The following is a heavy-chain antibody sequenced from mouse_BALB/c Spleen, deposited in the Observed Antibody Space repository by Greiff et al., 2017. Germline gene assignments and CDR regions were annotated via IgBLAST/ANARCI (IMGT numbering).Heavy chain of an antibody. J-gene: IGHJ4*01. V-gene: IGHV1S137*01. Sequence: VMLVESGAELVRPGVSVKISCKGSGYTFTDYAMHWVKQSHAKSLEWIGVISTYYGDASYNQKFKGKATMTVDKSSSTAYMELARLTSEDSAIYYCARGGYGSSYAMDYWGQGTSVTVSS. CDR2: ISTYYGDA. D-gene: IGHD1-1*01. CDR3: ARGGYGSSYAMDY. CDR1: GYTFTDYA.